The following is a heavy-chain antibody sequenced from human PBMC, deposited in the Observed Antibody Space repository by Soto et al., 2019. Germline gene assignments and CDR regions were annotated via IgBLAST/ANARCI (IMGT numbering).Heavy chain of an antibody. D-gene: IGHD5-12*01. CDR3: AKRGYSGYDLDY. J-gene: IGHJ4*02. CDR1: GFTFSHYG. V-gene: IGHV3-30*18. CDR2: LSSDGGNK. Sequence: QMQLVESGGGVVQPGRSLRLSCVASGFTFSHYGMHWVRQSPGKGLEWVATLSSDGGNKYHADSVKGRFTISRDNSTNTLYLQMNSLRVVDTALYSCAKRGYSGYDLDYWGQGTLVTVSS.